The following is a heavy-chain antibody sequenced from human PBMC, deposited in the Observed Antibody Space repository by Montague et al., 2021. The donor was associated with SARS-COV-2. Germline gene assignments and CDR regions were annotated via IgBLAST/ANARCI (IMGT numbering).Heavy chain of an antibody. CDR2: INHSGST. V-gene: IGHV4-34*01. CDR3: AIPMVRGFSRAFDI. CDR1: GGSFSGYY. Sequence: SETLSLTCAVYGGSFSGYYSSWIRQPPGKGLEWIGEINHSGSTNYNPSLKSRVTISVDTSKNQFSLKLSSVTAADTAVYYCAIPMVRGFSRAFDIWGQGTMVTVSS. D-gene: IGHD3-10*01. J-gene: IGHJ3*02.